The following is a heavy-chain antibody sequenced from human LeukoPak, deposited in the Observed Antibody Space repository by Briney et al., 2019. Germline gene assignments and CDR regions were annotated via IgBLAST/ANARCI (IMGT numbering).Heavy chain of an antibody. V-gene: IGHV3-66*01. CDR2: IYSGGRT. Sequence: GGSLRLSCAASGFTFSSYAMSWVRQTPGKGLEWVSVIYSGGRTYYADSVKGRFTISRDNSKNTLYLQMNRLRAEDTAIYYCARRGYYDSSGYDYWGQGTLVTVSS. CDR3: ARRGYYDSSGYDY. J-gene: IGHJ4*02. D-gene: IGHD3-22*01. CDR1: GFTFSSYA.